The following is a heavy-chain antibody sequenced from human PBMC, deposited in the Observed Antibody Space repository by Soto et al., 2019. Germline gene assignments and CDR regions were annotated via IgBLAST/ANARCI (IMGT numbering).Heavy chain of an antibody. CDR1: GGTFSSYA. CDR2: IIPIFGTA. CDR3: ASVGATLNNWFDP. V-gene: IGHV1-69*01. Sequence: QVQLVQSGAEVKKPGSSVKVSCKASGGTFSSYAISWVRQAPGQGLEWMGGIIPIFGTANYAQKFQGRVTITADDSTRTAYLERSSLRSKDTAVYYCASVGATLNNWFDPWGQGTLVTVSS. J-gene: IGHJ5*02. D-gene: IGHD1-26*01.